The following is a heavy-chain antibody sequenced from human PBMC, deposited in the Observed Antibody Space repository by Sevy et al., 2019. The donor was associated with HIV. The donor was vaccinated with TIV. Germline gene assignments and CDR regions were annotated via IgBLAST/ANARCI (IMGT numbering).Heavy chain of an antibody. D-gene: IGHD3-22*01. CDR3: AKVLNPALESMMEVTVRSLKGFDV. CDR2: ISGFGNT. Sequence: GGSLRHSCAASGFTFNTHVMNWVRQAPGKGLEWVSSISGFGNTYYADSVRGRFTISRDNAKNTLYLQMNSLRADDTAVYYCAKVLNPALESMMEVTVRSLKGFDVRGQGTMVTVSS. CDR1: GFTFNTHV. V-gene: IGHV3-23*01. J-gene: IGHJ3*01.